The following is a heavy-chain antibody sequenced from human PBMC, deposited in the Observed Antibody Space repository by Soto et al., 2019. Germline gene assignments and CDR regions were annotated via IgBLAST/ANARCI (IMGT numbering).Heavy chain of an antibody. CDR3: ARDTDSDTLNDPFDS. CDR2: ISWNSGST. J-gene: IGHJ4*02. V-gene: IGHV3-9*01. Sequence: DVQLVESGGGLVQPGRSLRLSCAASGFIFDDFAMHWVRQAPGKGLEWVSGISWNSGSTDYAASVKGRFIISRDNARNSLYLRMNSLRPEDTALYYCARDTDSDTLNDPFDSWGQGALVIVS. CDR1: GFIFDDFA. D-gene: IGHD1-1*01.